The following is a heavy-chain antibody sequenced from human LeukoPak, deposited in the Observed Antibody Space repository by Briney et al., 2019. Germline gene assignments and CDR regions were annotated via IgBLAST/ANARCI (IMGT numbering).Heavy chain of an antibody. J-gene: IGHJ3*02. D-gene: IGHD4-23*01. CDR3: ARGSITVVPAFDI. CDR1: GGSISTYY. CDR2: IYYSGST. V-gene: IGHV4-59*12. Sequence: PSETLSLTCTVSGGSISTYYWSWIRQPPGKGLEWIACIYYSGSTVYNPSLRSRGTISVDTSKSQFSLKLTSVTAAYTAVYYCARGSITVVPAFDIWGQGTMVTVSS.